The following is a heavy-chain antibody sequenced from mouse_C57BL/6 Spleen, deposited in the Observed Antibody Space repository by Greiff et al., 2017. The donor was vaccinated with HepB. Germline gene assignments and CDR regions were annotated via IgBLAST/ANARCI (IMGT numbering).Heavy chain of an antibody. CDR2: IYPGDGDT. CDR1: GYAFSSSW. Sequence: QVQLQQSGPELVKPGASVKISCKASGYAFSSSWMNWVKQRPGKGLEWIGRIYPGDGDTNYNGKFKGKATLTADKSSSTAYMQLSSLTSEDSAVYFCARNYYGSPFDYWGQGTTLTVFS. J-gene: IGHJ2*01. V-gene: IGHV1-82*01. CDR3: ARNYYGSPFDY. D-gene: IGHD1-1*01.